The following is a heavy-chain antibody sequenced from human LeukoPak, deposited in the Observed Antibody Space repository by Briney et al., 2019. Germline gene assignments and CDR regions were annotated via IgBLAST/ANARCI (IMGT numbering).Heavy chain of an antibody. D-gene: IGHD6-19*01. J-gene: IGHJ4*02. CDR2: INHSGST. CDR3: ARGHKQWLLVIPFDY. CDR1: GGSFSGYY. V-gene: IGHV4-34*01. Sequence: PSETLSLTCAVYGGSFSGYYWSWIRQPPGKGLEWIGEINHSGSTNYNPSLKSRVTISVDTSKNQFSLKLSSVTAADTAVYYYARGHKQWLLVIPFDYWGQGTLVTVSS.